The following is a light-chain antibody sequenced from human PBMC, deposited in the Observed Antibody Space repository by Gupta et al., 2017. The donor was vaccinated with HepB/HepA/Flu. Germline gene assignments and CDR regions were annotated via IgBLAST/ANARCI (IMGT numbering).Light chain of an antibody. J-gene: IGKJ1*01. CDR2: GAS. CDR3: QQYNNWPRT. CDR1: QSVSSN. Sequence: EIVMTQPPATLSVSPGERATLSCRASQSVSSNLAWYQQKPGQAPRLLIYGASTSATGIPARFSGSGSGTEFTLTISSLQSEDFAVYYCQQYNNWPRTFGQGTKVEIK. V-gene: IGKV3-15*01.